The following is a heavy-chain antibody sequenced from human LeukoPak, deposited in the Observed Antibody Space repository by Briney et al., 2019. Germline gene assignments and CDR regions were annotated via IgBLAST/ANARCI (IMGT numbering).Heavy chain of an antibody. J-gene: IGHJ4*02. V-gene: IGHV3-23*01. D-gene: IGHD4-17*01. CDR3: AKNDYGGNPVAIDY. CDR2: VSGSGGRT. CDR1: GFTFSSCA. Sequence: GSLRLSCAASGFTFSSCAMTWVRQAPGKGLEWLSAVSGSGGRTYYADSAKGRFTVSRDNSKNTLYLLMNSLRAEDTAIYYCAKNDYGGNPVAIDYWGQGTLVTVSS.